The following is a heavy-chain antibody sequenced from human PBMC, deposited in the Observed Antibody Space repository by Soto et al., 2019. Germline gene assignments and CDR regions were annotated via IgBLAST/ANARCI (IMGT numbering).Heavy chain of an antibody. Sequence: SETLSLTCTVSGGSISSYYWSWIRQPAGKGLEWIGRIYTSGSTNYNPSLTSRVTMSVDTSKNQFSLKLSSVTAADTAVYYCARENVDFWSGYHDYWGQGTPVTVSS. CDR1: GGSISSYY. J-gene: IGHJ4*02. V-gene: IGHV4-4*07. D-gene: IGHD3-3*01. CDR2: IYTSGST. CDR3: ARENVDFWSGYHDY.